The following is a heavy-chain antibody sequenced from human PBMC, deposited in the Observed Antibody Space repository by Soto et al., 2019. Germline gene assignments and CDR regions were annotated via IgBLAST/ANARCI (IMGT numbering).Heavy chain of an antibody. V-gene: IGHV1-46*01. Sequence: QVQLVQSGAEVKKPGASVKVSCKASGYTFTSYYMHWVRQAPGQGLEWMGIINPSGGSTSYAQKFQGRVTMTRDTSTSTVYMELSSLRSEDTAVYYCARDVGIDSRGYSYVFDYWGQGTLVTVSS. D-gene: IGHD5-18*01. CDR3: ARDVGIDSRGYSYVFDY. J-gene: IGHJ4*02. CDR2: INPSGGST. CDR1: GYTFTSYY.